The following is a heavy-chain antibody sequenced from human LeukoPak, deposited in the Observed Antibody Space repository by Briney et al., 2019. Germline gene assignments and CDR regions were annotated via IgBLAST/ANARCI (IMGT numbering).Heavy chain of an antibody. D-gene: IGHD6-19*01. J-gene: IGHJ4*02. V-gene: IGHV4-34*01. CDR2: INHSGST. Sequence: PSETLSLTCAVYGGSFSGYYWSWIRQPPGKGLEWIGEINHSGSTNYNPSLKSRVTISVDTSKNQFSLKLSSVTAADTAVYYCARDGAAVAGREMFDYWGQGTLVTVSS. CDR1: GGSFSGYY. CDR3: ARDGAAVAGREMFDY.